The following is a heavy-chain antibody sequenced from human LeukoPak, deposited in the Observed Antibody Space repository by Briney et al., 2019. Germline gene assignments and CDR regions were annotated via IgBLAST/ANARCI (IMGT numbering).Heavy chain of an antibody. Sequence: ASVKVSCKASGYTFTSYGISWVRQAPGQGLEWMGWISAYNGNTNYAQKLQGRVTMTTDTSTSTAYMELRSLRSDDAAVYYCAGTYYYGSRREWFDPWGQGTLVTVSS. CDR1: GYTFTSYG. V-gene: IGHV1-18*04. CDR2: ISAYNGNT. CDR3: AGTYYYGSRREWFDP. D-gene: IGHD3-10*01. J-gene: IGHJ5*02.